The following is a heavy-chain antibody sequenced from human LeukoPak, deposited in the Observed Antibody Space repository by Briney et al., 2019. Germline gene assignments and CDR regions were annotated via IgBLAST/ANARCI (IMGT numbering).Heavy chain of an antibody. CDR2: ISNGADRT. V-gene: IGHV3-23*01. J-gene: IGHJ4*02. Sequence: GGSLRLSCVASGFTFTSYAMNWVRQAPGKGLEWVSIISNGADRTYYADSVKGRFTISRDNSKNTVYLQMNSLRAEDTAVYYCAKDRGFTGYEGSNYLDYWGQGTLVTVSS. CDR3: AKDRGFTGYEGSNYLDY. D-gene: IGHD5-12*01. CDR1: GFTFTSYA.